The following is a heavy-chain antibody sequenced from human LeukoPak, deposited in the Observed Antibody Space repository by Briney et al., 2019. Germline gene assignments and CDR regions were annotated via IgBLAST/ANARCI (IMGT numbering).Heavy chain of an antibody. CDR2: ISSSSSYI. CDR1: GFTFKSYT. Sequence: GGSLRLSWAASGFTFKSYTMHWVRQAPGMGLEWVSSISSSSSYIFYADSVKGRFTISRDNAKNSLYLQMNSLRAEDTAVYYCARGIQVSYYFYYMDVWGKGTTVTVSS. V-gene: IGHV3-21*01. CDR3: ARGIQVSYYFYYMDV. J-gene: IGHJ6*03. D-gene: IGHD5-18*01.